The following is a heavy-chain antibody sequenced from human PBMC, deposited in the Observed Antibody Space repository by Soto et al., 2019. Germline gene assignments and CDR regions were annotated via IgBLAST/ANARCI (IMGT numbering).Heavy chain of an antibody. J-gene: IGHJ4*02. Sequence: QVQRVQSGTEVKKPGSSVKVSCKASGGTFRNYPINWVRQAPGQGLEWMGSIFPLTDIPDYAQNFQARLTISADKSTSTDYMELSSLTSDDTAMYFCARGPLVVLNYFESWGLGTLVTVSS. CDR2: IFPLTDIP. V-gene: IGHV1-69*02. CDR3: ARGPLVVLNYFES. CDR1: GGTFRNYP.